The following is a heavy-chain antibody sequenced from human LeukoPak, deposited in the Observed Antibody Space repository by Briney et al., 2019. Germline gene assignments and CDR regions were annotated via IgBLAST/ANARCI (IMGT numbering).Heavy chain of an antibody. CDR1: GGSISSSSYY. CDR2: IYYSGST. V-gene: IGHV4-39*01. Sequence: PSETLSLTCTVSGGSISSSSYYWGWIRQPPGKGLEWIGSIYYSGSTYYNPSLKSRVTISVDTSKNQFSLKLSSVTAADTAVYYCARPGGYCSGGSCYTGAFDIWGQGTMVTVSS. CDR3: ARPGGYCSGGSCYTGAFDI. D-gene: IGHD2-15*01. J-gene: IGHJ3*02.